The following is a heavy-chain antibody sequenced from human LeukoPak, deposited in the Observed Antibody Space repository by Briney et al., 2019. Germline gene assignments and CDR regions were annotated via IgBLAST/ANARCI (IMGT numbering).Heavy chain of an antibody. Sequence: SETLSLTCTVSGGSISSSSYYWGRIRQPPGKGLEWIGRISYSGSTYYNPSIKSRDTISVNTTKNQSSLKLSSVTAADTAVYYCARVDSSGYDYNYYYYMDVWGKGTTVTISS. CDR1: GGSISSSSYY. CDR3: ARVDSSGYDYNYYYYMDV. J-gene: IGHJ6*03. CDR2: ISYSGST. V-gene: IGHV4-39*01. D-gene: IGHD3-22*01.